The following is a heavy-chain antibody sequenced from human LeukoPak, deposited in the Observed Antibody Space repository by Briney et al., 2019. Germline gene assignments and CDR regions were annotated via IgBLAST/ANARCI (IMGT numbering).Heavy chain of an antibody. D-gene: IGHD3-22*01. CDR2: IIPIFGTA. Sequence: SVKVSCKASGGTFSSYAISWVRQAPGQGLEWMGGIIPIFGTANYAQKFQGRVTITADESASTAYMELSSLRSKDTAVYYCASTGGRGYYDSSGYLSLFDYWGQGTLVTVSS. J-gene: IGHJ4*02. V-gene: IGHV1-69*01. CDR3: ASTGGRGYYDSSGYLSLFDY. CDR1: GGTFSSYA.